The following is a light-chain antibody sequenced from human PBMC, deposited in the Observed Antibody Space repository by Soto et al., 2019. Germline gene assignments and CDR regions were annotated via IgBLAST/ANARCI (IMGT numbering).Light chain of an antibody. CDR1: QTIRSSS. CDR3: QQYDPSTST. CDR2: DVS. Sequence: EIVLTQSPGALSLSPGERATLACRASQTIRSSSVAWYQQKPGQAPRLLIYDVSKRAPGIPDRFSGSGSGTDVTLPISRLEPEDFAVYHCQQYDPSTSTFGQGTKLEIK. J-gene: IGKJ2*01. V-gene: IGKV3-20*01.